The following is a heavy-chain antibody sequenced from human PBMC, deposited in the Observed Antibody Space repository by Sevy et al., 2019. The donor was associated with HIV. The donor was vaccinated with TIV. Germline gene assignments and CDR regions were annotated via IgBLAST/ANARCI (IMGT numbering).Heavy chain of an antibody. CDR2: ISSSSSYI. CDR3: AGSSGSYLGYFDY. V-gene: IGHV3-21*01. CDR1: GFTFSSYS. J-gene: IGHJ4*02. Sequence: GGSLRLSCAASGFTFSSYSMNWVRQAPGKGLEWVSSISSSSSYIYYADSVKGRFTISRDNAKNSLYLQMNSLRAEDTAVYYCAGSSGSYLGYFDYWGQGTLVTVSS. D-gene: IGHD1-26*01.